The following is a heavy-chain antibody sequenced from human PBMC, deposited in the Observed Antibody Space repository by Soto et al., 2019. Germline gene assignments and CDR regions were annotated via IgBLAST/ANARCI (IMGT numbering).Heavy chain of an antibody. CDR1: GGAFSSYA. Sequence: SVKVSCKASGGAFSSYAISWVRQAPGQGLEWMGGIIPIFGTANYAQKFQGRVTITADESTSTAYMELSSLRSEDTAVYYCATDSSSSGYYYYGMDVWGPGTTVTVSS. CDR3: ATDSSSSGYYYYGMDV. CDR2: IIPIFGTA. V-gene: IGHV1-69*13. J-gene: IGHJ6*02. D-gene: IGHD6-6*01.